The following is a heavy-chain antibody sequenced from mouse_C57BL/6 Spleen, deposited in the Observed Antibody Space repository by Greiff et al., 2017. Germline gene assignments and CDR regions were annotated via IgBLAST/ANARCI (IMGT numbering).Heavy chain of an antibody. CDR1: GYTFTNYW. J-gene: IGHJ2*01. Sequence: QVQLQQSGAELVRPGTSVKMSCKASGYTFTNYWIGWAKQRPGHGLEWIGDIYPGGGYTNYNEKFKGKATLTADKSSSTAYMQFSSLTSEDSAIYYCARRMDYDCDSYLDYWGQGTTLTVSS. CDR2: IYPGGGYT. D-gene: IGHD2-4*01. V-gene: IGHV1-63*01. CDR3: ARRMDYDCDSYLDY.